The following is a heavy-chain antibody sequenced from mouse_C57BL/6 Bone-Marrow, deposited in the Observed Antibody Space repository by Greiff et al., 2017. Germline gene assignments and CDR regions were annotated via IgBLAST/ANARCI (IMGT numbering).Heavy chain of an antibody. CDR2: IDPSDSYT. J-gene: IGHJ1*03. Sequence: QVQLQQPGAELVMPGASVKLSCKASGYTFTSYWMHWVKQRPGQGLEWIGEIDPSDSYTNYNQKFKGKSTLTVDKSSSTAYMQLSSLTSEDSAVYYCARREIWVYYYGSSHWYFDVWGTGTTVTVSS. CDR3: ARREIWVYYYGSSHWYFDV. CDR1: GYTFTSYW. D-gene: IGHD1-1*01. V-gene: IGHV1-69*01.